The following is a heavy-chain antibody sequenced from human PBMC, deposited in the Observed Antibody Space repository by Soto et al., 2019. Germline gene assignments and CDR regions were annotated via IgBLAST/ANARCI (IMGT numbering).Heavy chain of an antibody. J-gene: IGHJ4*02. V-gene: IGHV3-48*01. D-gene: IGHD4-17*01. Sequence: GGSLRLSCAASGFTFSSYIMNWFRQAPGKGLEWVSYISSSSTIYYADSVKGRFTISRDNAKNSLYLQMNSLRAEDTAVYYCASSYGPFDYWGQGTLVTVSS. CDR2: ISSSSTI. CDR3: ASSYGPFDY. CDR1: GFTFSSYI.